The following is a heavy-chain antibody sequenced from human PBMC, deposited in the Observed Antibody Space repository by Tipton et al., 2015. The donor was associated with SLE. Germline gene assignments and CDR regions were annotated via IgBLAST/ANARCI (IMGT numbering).Heavy chain of an antibody. J-gene: IGHJ4*02. V-gene: IGHV3-33*08. CDR2: IWYDGSNK. Sequence: SLRLSCAASGFTFSSYDMHWVRQAPGKGLEWVAVIWYDGSNKYYADSVKGRFTISRDNSKNTLYLQMNSLRVEDTAVYYCARGFGELLYGFDYWGQGTLVTVSS. CDR3: ARGFGELLYGFDY. D-gene: IGHD3-10*01. CDR1: GFTFSSYD.